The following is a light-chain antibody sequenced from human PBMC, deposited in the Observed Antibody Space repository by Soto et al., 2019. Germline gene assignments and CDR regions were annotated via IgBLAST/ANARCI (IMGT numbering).Light chain of an antibody. Sequence: EIVLTQSPGTLSLSPGERGTLSCRASQSVSSSHLAWYQQKPGQAPRILIYGASSRATGIPDRFSGSGSGTDFSLIISRLEPEDFAVYYCQQYGSSPWTFGQGTKVEVK. CDR1: QSVSSSH. CDR3: QQYGSSPWT. CDR2: GAS. V-gene: IGKV3-20*01. J-gene: IGKJ1*01.